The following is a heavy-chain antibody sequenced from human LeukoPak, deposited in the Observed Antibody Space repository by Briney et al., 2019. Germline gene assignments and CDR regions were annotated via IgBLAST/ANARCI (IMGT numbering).Heavy chain of an antibody. CDR2: INHSGST. CDR3: ARIYSSGCIDN. Sequence: SETLSLTCAVYGGSFSGYYWSWIRQPPGKGLEWIGEINHSGSTNYNPSLKSRVTISVDTSKNQFSLKLSSVTAADTAVYYCARIYSSGCIDNWGQGTLVTVSS. J-gene: IGHJ4*02. V-gene: IGHV4-34*01. CDR1: GGSFSGYY. D-gene: IGHD6-19*01.